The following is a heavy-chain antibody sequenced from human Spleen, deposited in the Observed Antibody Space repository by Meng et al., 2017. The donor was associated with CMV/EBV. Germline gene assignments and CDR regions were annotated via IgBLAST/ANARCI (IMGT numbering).Heavy chain of an antibody. V-gene: IGHV1-2*02. J-gene: IGHJ4*02. CDR1: YY. Sequence: YYVHWVRQAPGQGLEWMGWINPNTGGTKYKQRFQGRVTMTRDTSISTAYMELKWLRSDDTAVYFCARGVGRGAYCTNTGCPILFGDFWGQGTLVTVSS. D-gene: IGHD2-8*01. CDR2: INPNTGGT. CDR3: ARGVGRGAYCTNTGCPILFGDF.